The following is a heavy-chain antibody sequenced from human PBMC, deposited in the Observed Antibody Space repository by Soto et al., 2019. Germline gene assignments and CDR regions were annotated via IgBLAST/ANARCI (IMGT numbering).Heavy chain of an antibody. Sequence: GESLKISCKGSGYRFTNYWIGWVRQMPGKGLEWTGIIYPGDSDTTYSASFQGQVTISADKSISTAYLQWSSLKASDTAMYYCVRRSGYSYGYYFDYWGQGSLVTVSS. CDR2: IYPGDSDT. V-gene: IGHV5-51*01. CDR3: VRRSGYSYGYYFDY. J-gene: IGHJ4*02. CDR1: GYRFTNYW. D-gene: IGHD5-18*01.